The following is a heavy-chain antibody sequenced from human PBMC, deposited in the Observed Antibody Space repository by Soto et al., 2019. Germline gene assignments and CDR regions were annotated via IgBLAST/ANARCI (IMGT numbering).Heavy chain of an antibody. CDR3: ARDQGAYDFWSGYSPGGFDP. D-gene: IGHD3-3*01. CDR1: GYTFTSYG. J-gene: IGHJ5*02. CDR2: ISAYNGNT. Sequence: QVQLVQSGAEVKKPGASVKVSCKASGYTFTSYGISWVRQAPGQGLEWMGWISAYNGNTNYAQKLQGSVTMTTDTSTSTAYMELRSLRSDDTAVYYCARDQGAYDFWSGYSPGGFDPWGQGTLVTVSS. V-gene: IGHV1-18*04.